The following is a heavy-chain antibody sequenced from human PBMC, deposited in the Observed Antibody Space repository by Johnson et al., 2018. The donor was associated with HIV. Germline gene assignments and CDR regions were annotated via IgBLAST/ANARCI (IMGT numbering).Heavy chain of an antibody. CDR2: ISYDGSNT. CDR1: GFTFSSYA. J-gene: IGHJ3*02. CDR3: ARAGLTYTLDAFDI. V-gene: IGHV3-30*04. Sequence: VQLVESGGGVVQPGRSLRLSCAASGFTFSSYAMHWVRQAPGKGLEWVAVISYDGSNTYYADSVKGRFTISRDNSKNTLYLQMNSLRAEDTAVYYCARAGLTYTLDAFDIWGQGTLVTVSS. D-gene: IGHD3-16*01.